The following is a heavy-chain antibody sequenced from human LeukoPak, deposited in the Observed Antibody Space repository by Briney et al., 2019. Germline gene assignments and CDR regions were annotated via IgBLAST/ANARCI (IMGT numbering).Heavy chain of an antibody. CDR2: ISGSGGST. CDR3: AKGVGGSYSDFDY. J-gene: IGHJ4*02. CDR1: GFTLSSYS. Sequence: PGGSLRLSCAASGFTLSSYSMNWVRQAPGKGLEWVSAISGSGGSTYYADSVKGRFTISRDNSKNTLYLQMNSLRAEDTAVYYCAKGVGGSYSDFDYWGQGTLVTVSS. V-gene: IGHV3-23*01. D-gene: IGHD1-26*01.